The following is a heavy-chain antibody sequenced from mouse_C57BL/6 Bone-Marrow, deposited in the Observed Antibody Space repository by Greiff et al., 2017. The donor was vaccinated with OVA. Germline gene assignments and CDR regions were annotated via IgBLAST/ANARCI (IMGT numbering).Heavy chain of an antibody. CDR3: ARTDGSSLGAY. J-gene: IGHJ3*01. Sequence: VQRVESGPGLVQPSQSLSITCTVSGFSLTSYGVHWVRQSPGQGLEWLGVIWSGGSTDYNAAFISRLSISKDNSKSQVFFKMNSLQADDTAIYYCARTDGSSLGAYWGQGTLVTVSA. CDR1: GFSLTSYG. CDR2: IWSGGST. V-gene: IGHV2-2*01. D-gene: IGHD1-1*01.